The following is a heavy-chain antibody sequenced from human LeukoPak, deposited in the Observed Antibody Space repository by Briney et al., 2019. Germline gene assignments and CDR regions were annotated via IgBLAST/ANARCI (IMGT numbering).Heavy chain of an antibody. CDR3: AKGWNCDY. CDR1: GFSFKSCA. V-gene: IGHV3-23*01. D-gene: IGHD1-1*01. Sequence: GGSLRLSCAASGFSFKSCAMSWVRQGPGKGLEWVSAISGSGGTTYYADSVKGRFTISRDNSKNTLYLQMNSLRAEDTAVYYCAKGWNCDYWGQGTLVTVSS. CDR2: ISGSGGTT. J-gene: IGHJ4*02.